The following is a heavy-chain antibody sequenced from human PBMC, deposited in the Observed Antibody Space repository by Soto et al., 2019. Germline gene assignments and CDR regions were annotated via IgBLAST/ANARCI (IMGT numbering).Heavy chain of an antibody. J-gene: IGHJ4*02. D-gene: IGHD3-3*01. CDR3: ASDRVGFAVVTPAH. CDR1: GYTFTDYH. Sequence: QVQLVQSGAEVKKSGASVKVSCKASGYTFTDYHMHWVRQAPGQGLEWMGWITPDSGDTKYAQKFQGRVTMTRDTSIRTVYMELTSLTSDDTAVYFCASDRVGFAVVTPAHWGQGTLVSVSS. V-gene: IGHV1-2*02. CDR2: ITPDSGDT.